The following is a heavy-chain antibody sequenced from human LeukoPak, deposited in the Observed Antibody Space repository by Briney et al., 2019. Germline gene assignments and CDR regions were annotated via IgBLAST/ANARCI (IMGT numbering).Heavy chain of an antibody. CDR3: ARDGAIVVVVTTFYY. V-gene: IGHV4-38-2*02. J-gene: IGHJ4*02. CDR2: IYHSGST. D-gene: IGHD2-15*01. CDR1: GYSISSGYY. Sequence: SETLSLTCAVSGYSISSGYYWGWIRQPPGKGLEWIGSIYHSGSTYYNPSLKSRVTISVDTSKNQFSLKLSSVTAADTALYYCARDGAIVVVVTTFYYWGEGTLVTVSS.